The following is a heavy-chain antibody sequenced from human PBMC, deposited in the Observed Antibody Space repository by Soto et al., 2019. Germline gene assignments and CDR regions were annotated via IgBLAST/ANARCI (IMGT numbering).Heavy chain of an antibody. CDR1: GGSISSYY. J-gene: IGHJ4*02. V-gene: IGHV4-59*01. CDR3: ASDSSGYYRIFDY. D-gene: IGHD3-22*01. CDR2: IYYSGST. Sequence: PSETLSLTCTVSGGSISSYYWSWIRQPPGKGLEWIGYIYYSGSTNYNPSLKSRVTISVDTSKNQFSLKLSSVTAADTAVYYCASDSSGYYRIFDYWGQGTLVTVSS.